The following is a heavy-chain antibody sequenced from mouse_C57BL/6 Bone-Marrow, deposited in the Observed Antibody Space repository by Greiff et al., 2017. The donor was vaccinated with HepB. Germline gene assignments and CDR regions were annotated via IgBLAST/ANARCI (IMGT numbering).Heavy chain of an antibody. Sequence: VKLMESGAELARPGASVKLSCKASGYTFTSYGISWVKQRTGQGLEWIGEIYPRSGNTYYNEKFKGKATLSAVKASSTAYMEIRSLTSEDSAVYFGASLSRERIYYDYDEGHFDYWGQGTTLTVSS. CDR1: GYTFTSYG. CDR3: ASLSRERIYYDYDEGHFDY. D-gene: IGHD2-4*01. CDR2: IYPRSGNT. V-gene: IGHV1-81*01. J-gene: IGHJ2*01.